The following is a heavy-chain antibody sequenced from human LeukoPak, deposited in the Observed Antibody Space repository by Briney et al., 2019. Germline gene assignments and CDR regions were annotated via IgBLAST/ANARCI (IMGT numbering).Heavy chain of an antibody. CDR2: IYYSGST. V-gene: IGHV4-39*07. D-gene: IGHD4-17*01. J-gene: IGHJ6*03. Sequence: SETLSLTCTVSGGSISSSSYYWGWIRQPPGKGLEWIGSIYYSGSTYYNPSLKSRVTISVDTSKNQFSLKLSSVTAADTAVYYCARSPLRSHYMDVWGKGTTVTVSS. CDR3: ARSPLRSHYMDV. CDR1: GGSISSSSYY.